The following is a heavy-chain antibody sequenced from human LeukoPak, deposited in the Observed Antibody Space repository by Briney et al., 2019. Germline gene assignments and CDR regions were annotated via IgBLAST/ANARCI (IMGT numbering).Heavy chain of an antibody. CDR1: GFTFSSYS. CDR3: AKSQGSGYYVHFDY. D-gene: IGHD3-22*01. CDR2: ISSGGSSI. Sequence: GGSLRLSCAASGFTFSSYSMNWVRQAPGKGLEWVSYISSGGSSIYYADSVKGRFTISRDNSKNTLYLQMNSLRAEDTAVYYCAKSQGSGYYVHFDYWGQGTLVTVSS. J-gene: IGHJ4*02. V-gene: IGHV3-48*01.